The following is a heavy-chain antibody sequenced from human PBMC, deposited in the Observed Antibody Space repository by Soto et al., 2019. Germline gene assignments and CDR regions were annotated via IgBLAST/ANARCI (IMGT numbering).Heavy chain of an antibody. CDR1: GFTFSSYA. D-gene: IGHD2-2*01. Sequence: EVQLLESGGGLVQPGVSLRLSCAASGFTFSSYAMSWVRQAPGKGLEWVSAISGSGGSTYYADSVKGRFTISRDNSKNTLYLQMNSLRAEDTAVYYCAKEGIVVVPAAKVGYFDYWGQGTLVTVSS. CDR3: AKEGIVVVPAAKVGYFDY. CDR2: ISGSGGST. V-gene: IGHV3-23*01. J-gene: IGHJ4*02.